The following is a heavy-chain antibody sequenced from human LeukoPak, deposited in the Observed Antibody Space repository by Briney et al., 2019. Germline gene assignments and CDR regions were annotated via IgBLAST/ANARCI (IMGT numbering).Heavy chain of an antibody. V-gene: IGHV5-51*01. CDR1: GYSFTTYW. CDR3: ARVTGYGGNYYYFDY. CDR2: IYPGDSDT. J-gene: IGHJ4*02. D-gene: IGHD4-23*01. Sequence: GESLKISCKGSGYSFTTYWIGWVRQMPGKGLEWMGIIYPGDSDTRYSPSFQGQVTISADKSISTAYLQWSSLKASDTAMYYCARVTGYGGNYYYFDYWGQGTLVTVSS.